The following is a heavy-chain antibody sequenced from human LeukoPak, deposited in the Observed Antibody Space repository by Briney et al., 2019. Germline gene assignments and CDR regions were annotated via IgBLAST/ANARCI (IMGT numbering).Heavy chain of an antibody. V-gene: IGHV3-66*01. CDR1: GFTVSSNY. J-gene: IGHJ4*02. D-gene: IGHD1-26*01. CDR2: IYSGGST. Sequence: GGSLRLSCAASGFTVSSNYMSWVRQAPGKGPEWVSVIYSGGSTYYADSVKGRFTISRDNSKNTLYLQMNSLRAEDTAVYYCAKLPSVGATLGDYWGQGTLVTVSS. CDR3: AKLPSVGATLGDY.